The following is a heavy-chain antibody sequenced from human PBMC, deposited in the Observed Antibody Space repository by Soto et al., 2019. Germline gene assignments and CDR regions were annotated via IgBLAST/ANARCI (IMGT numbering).Heavy chain of an antibody. CDR2: ISGSGGST. Sequence: EVQLLESGGGLVQPGGSLRLSCAASGFTFSTFAMNWVRPAPGKGLEWVSGISGSGGSTYYAESVKGRFTISRDNSENTLYLQMNSLRAEDTAAYYCAKGLGDYSYSYYYAMDVWGQGTTVTVSS. D-gene: IGHD4-17*01. V-gene: IGHV3-23*01. CDR3: AKGLGDYSYSYYYAMDV. CDR1: GFTFSTFA. J-gene: IGHJ6*02.